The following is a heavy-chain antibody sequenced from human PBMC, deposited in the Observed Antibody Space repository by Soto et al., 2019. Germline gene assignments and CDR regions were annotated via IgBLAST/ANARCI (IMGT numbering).Heavy chain of an antibody. CDR1: GFTFSNAW. J-gene: IGHJ6*03. CDR3: TTALVRYYYYYYMDV. Sequence: PGGSLRLSCAASGFTFSNAWMSGVRQAPGKGLEWVGRIKSKTDGGTTDYAAPVKGRFTISRDDSKNTLYLQMNSLKTEDTAVYYCTTALVRYYYYYYMDVWGKGTTVTVSS. CDR2: IKSKTDGGTT. V-gene: IGHV3-15*01.